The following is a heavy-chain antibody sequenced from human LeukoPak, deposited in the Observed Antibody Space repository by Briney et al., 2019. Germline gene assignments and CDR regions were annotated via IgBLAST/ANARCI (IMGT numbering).Heavy chain of an antibody. V-gene: IGHV1-8*01. CDR2: MNVKSGTA. J-gene: IGHJ5*02. CDR1: GYPFSSYD. D-gene: IGHD4/OR15-4a*01. CDR3: ARLPGYFGAS. Sequence: ASVKVSCKASGYPFSSYDLNCVRWAPGQRLEWMGCMNVKSGTADYAPKFQGRVTMTRNTSISTAYMELSSLRPEDTAVYYCARLPGYFGASWGQGTLVTVSS.